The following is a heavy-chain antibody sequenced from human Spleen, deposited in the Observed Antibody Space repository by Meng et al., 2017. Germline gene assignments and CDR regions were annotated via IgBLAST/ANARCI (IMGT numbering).Heavy chain of an antibody. J-gene: IGHJ4*02. Sequence: QGQLEESGPGLVKPSGTLSPTCAVSGGSISSSNWWSWVRQPPGKGLEWIGEIYHSGSTNYNPSLKSRVTISVDKSKNQFSLKLSSVTAADSAVYYCARGPTTMAHDFDYWGQGTLVTVSS. CDR1: GGSISSSNW. CDR3: ARGPTTMAHDFDY. D-gene: IGHD5-24*01. CDR2: IYHSGST. V-gene: IGHV4-4*02.